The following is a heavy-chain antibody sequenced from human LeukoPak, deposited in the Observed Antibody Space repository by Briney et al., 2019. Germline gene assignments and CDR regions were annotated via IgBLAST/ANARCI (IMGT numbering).Heavy chain of an antibody. D-gene: IGHD6-19*01. V-gene: IGHV3-9*01. CDR3: AKAIRYSSGWYGDYYYGMDV. CDR1: GFTFDDYA. J-gene: IGHJ6*02. Sequence: GRSLRLSCAASGFTFDDYAMPWVRQAPGKGLEWVSGISWNSGSTYYADSVKGRFPISRDNSKNTLYLQMNSLRAEDTAVYYCAKAIRYSSGWYGDYYYGMDVWGQGTTVTVSS. CDR2: ISWNSGST.